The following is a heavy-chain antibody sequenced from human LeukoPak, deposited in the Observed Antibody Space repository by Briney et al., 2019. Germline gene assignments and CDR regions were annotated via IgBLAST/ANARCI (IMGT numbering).Heavy chain of an antibody. V-gene: IGHV3-48*02. D-gene: IGHD1-26*01. CDR2: ISSSGSST. CDR3: ARDPYSGSYGDYYYYYMDV. Sequence: PGGSLRLSCAASGFTFDDYGMSWVRQAPGKGLEWVSYISSSGSSTHYADSVKGRFTISRDNAKNSLYLQMNSLRDEDTAVYYCARDPYSGSYGDYYYYYMDVWGKGTTVTISS. J-gene: IGHJ6*03. CDR1: GFTFDDYG.